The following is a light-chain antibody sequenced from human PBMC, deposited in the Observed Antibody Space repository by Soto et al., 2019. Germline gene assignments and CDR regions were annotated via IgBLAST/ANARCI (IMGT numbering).Light chain of an antibody. J-gene: IGLJ3*02. CDR2: EVT. V-gene: IGLV2-14*01. CDR3: KSYTSISTWV. Sequence: LAQPASVSGSPGQSITISCSGTSSDVGGYNYVSWYQHHPGKAPKLLIYEVTNRPSGVSNRFSGSKSGNTASLTISGLQAEDEAAYYCKSYTSISTWVFGGGTKVTVL. CDR1: SSDVGGYNY.